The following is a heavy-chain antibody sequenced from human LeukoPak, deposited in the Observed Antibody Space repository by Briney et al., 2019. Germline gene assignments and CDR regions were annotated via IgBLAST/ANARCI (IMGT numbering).Heavy chain of an antibody. Sequence: GGSLRLSCAASGFTFSSYGMHWVRQAPGKGLEWVAVISYDGSNKYYADSVKGRFTISRDNSKNTLYLQMNSLRAEDTAVYYCAGISGSSQGGWGQGTLVTVSS. J-gene: IGHJ4*02. CDR3: AGISGSSQGG. CDR1: GFTFSSYG. V-gene: IGHV3-30*03. CDR2: ISYDGSNK. D-gene: IGHD3-10*01.